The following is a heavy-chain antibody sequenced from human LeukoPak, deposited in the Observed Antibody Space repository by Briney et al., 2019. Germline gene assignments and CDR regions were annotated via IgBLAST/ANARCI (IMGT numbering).Heavy chain of an antibody. D-gene: IGHD4-17*01. CDR3: AREVYGDNYFDY. J-gene: IGHJ4*02. Sequence: PGGSLRLSCAASGFTFSSYSMNSVRQAPGKGLEWVSSISSSSSYIYYADSVKGRFTISRDNAKTSLFLQMNSLRVEDTAVYYCAREVYGDNYFDYWGGGTLVTVAS. V-gene: IGHV3-21*04. CDR2: ISSSSSYI. CDR1: GFTFSSYS.